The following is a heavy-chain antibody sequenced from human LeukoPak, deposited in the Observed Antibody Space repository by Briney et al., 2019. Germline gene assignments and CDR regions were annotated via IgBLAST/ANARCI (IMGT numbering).Heavy chain of an antibody. V-gene: IGHV3-30*18. CDR2: ISYDGSKK. CDR1: GFTFSSYG. J-gene: IGHJ4*02. D-gene: IGHD3-9*01. CDR3: AKDGPLEEKYDILTGYSSPDY. Sequence: PVGSLRLSCAVSGFTFSSYGMHWVRQAPGKGLEWVAVISYDGSKKYYVDSVKGRFTISRDNSKNTLYLQMNSLRAEDTAVYYCAKDGPLEEKYDILTGYSSPDYWVQGTLVTVSS.